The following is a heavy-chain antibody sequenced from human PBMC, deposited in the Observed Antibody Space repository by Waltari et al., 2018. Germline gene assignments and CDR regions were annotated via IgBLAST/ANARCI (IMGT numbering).Heavy chain of an antibody. CDR1: GFTVSSNY. CDR2: IYSGGST. J-gene: IGHJ6*02. Sequence: EVQLVESGGGLIQPGGSLRLSCAASGFTVSSNYMSWVRQAPGKGLEWVSVIYSGGSTYYADSVKGRFTISRDNSKNTLYLQMNSLRAEDTAVYYCARDKRGVQGVISLGMDVWGQGTTVTVSS. D-gene: IGHD3-10*01. CDR3: ARDKRGVQGVISLGMDV. V-gene: IGHV3-53*01.